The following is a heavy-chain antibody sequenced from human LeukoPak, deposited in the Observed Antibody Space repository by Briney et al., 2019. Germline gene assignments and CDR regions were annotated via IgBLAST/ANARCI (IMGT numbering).Heavy chain of an antibody. V-gene: IGHV3-7*03. CDR1: GFTFSSYW. CDR3: AIKGGVDRGYATFDN. Sequence: GGSLRLSCAASGFTFSSYWMSWVRQAPGKGLEWVANIKHGGGETYYVDSVEGRFNISRDNAKHSLHLQMYSPRAADTAFYYCAIKGGVDRGYATFDNWGQGTLVTVSS. D-gene: IGHD6-25*01. CDR2: IKHGGGET. J-gene: IGHJ4*02.